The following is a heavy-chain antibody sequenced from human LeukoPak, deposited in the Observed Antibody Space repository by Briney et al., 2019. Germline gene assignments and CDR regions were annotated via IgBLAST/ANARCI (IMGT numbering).Heavy chain of an antibody. V-gene: IGHV3-48*03. D-gene: IGHD4-17*01. Sequence: GGSLRLSCAASGFTFSGYAMNWVRQAPGKGLEWLSHISSTGGTIYYADSVKGRLTVSRDNAKNALYLQMNSLRAEDTAVYYCAKSDPYGDSLIEIWGQGALVTVSS. CDR2: ISSTGGTI. J-gene: IGHJ4*02. CDR3: AKSDPYGDSLIEI. CDR1: GFTFSGYA.